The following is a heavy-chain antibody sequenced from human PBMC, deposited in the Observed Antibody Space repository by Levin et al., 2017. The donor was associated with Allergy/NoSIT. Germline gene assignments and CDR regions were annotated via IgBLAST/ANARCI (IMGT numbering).Heavy chain of an antibody. Sequence: SFPFSSFSFLLSSSSFLFLRQHPLKGLEWIGYIRYNDSTHYNPSLKSRVTISRDTSENQFSVRLSSVTAADTAVYYCARGRNSVFLNNWGQGILVTVSS. D-gene: IGHD5/OR15-5a*01. CDR3: ARGRNSVFLNN. CDR1: SFSFLLSSSS. J-gene: IGHJ4*02. V-gene: IGHV4-31*03. CDR2: IRYNDST.